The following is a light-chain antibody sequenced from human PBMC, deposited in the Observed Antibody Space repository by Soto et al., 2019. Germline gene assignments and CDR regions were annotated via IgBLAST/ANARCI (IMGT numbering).Light chain of an antibody. V-gene: IGKV3-15*01. CDR3: QQYDNWPPIT. Sequence: IVMTQSPATLSVSPGEGVTLSCRASQSVRHKLAWYQQRPGQGPRLLIFDASTRAPGVPDRFSGSGSGTDFTLTINSLHSADSAVYFCQQYDNWPPITFGGGTKLEIK. CDR2: DAS. CDR1: QSVRHK. J-gene: IGKJ4*01.